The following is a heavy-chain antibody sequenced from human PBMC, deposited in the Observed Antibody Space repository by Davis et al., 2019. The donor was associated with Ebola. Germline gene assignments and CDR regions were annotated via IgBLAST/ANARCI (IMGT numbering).Heavy chain of an antibody. Sequence: GESLKISCAASGFTFSSYSMNWVRQAPGKGLEWVSSISSSSSYIYYADSVKGRFTISRDNAKNSLYLQMNSLRAEDTAAYYCARRPYDSSGYHLDYWGQGTLVTVSS. CDR1: GFTFSSYS. CDR2: ISSSSSYI. J-gene: IGHJ4*02. CDR3: ARRPYDSSGYHLDY. D-gene: IGHD3-22*01. V-gene: IGHV3-21*01.